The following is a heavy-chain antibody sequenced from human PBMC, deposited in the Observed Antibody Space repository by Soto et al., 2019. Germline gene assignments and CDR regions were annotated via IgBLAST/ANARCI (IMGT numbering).Heavy chain of an antibody. D-gene: IGHD3-10*01. CDR2: INHSGST. V-gene: IGHV4-34*01. CDR3: ARGGHGSGSYRYFDY. CDR1: GGSFSGYY. J-gene: IGHJ4*02. Sequence: SETLSLTCAVYGGSFSGYYWSWIRQPPGKGLEWIGEINHSGSTNYNPSLKSRVTISVDTSKNQFSLKLSSVTAAETAVYYCARGGHGSGSYRYFDYWGQGTLVTVSS.